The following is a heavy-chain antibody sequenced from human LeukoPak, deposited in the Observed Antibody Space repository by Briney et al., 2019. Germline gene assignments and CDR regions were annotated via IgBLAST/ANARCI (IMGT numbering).Heavy chain of an antibody. V-gene: IGHV1-69*04. CDR1: GGTFSSYT. D-gene: IGHD6-13*01. Sequence: SVKVSCKASGGTFSSYTISWVRQAPGQGLEWMGRIIPILGIANYAQKFQGRVTITADKSTSTAYMEPSSLRSEDTAVYYCARDEQQLDLYYYGMDVWGQGTTVTVSS. CDR2: IIPILGIA. J-gene: IGHJ6*02. CDR3: ARDEQQLDLYYYGMDV.